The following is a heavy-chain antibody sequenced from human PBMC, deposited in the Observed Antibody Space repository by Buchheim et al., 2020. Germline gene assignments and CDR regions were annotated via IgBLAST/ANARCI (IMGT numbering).Heavy chain of an antibody. CDR1: GFSFGSFG. CDR3: AKGGLEQRRERVSLFYYFYYGMDV. CDR2: ISYDGSTN. D-gene: IGHD1/OR15-1a*01. V-gene: IGHV3-30*18. Sequence: QEQLVESGGGVVQPGRSLRLSCAASGFSFGSFGMHWVRQAPGKGLEWVAVISYDGSTNYYVDSVKGRFTISRDNSRNTLYLEMNSLGAEDTAVYYCAKGGLEQRRERVSLFYYFYYGMDVWGQGTT. J-gene: IGHJ6*01.